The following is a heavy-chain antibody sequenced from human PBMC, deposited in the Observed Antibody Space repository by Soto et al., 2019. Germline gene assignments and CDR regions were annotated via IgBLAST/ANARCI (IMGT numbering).Heavy chain of an antibody. D-gene: IGHD2-21*02. J-gene: IGHJ5*02. CDR1: GFTVSSNY. V-gene: IGHV3-53*04. CDR2: IYSGGST. Sequence: EVQLVESGGGLVQPGGSLRLSCAASGFTVSSNYMSWVRQAPGKGLEWVSVIYSGGSTYYADSVKGRFTISRHNSKNTLYLRMTSLRAEDTAVYYCARGRDCGGDCPNWFDPWGQGTLVTVSS. CDR3: ARGRDCGGDCPNWFDP.